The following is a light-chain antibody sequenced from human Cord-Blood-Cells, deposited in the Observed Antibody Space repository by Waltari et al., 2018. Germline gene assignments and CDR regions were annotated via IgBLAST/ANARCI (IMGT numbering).Light chain of an antibody. V-gene: IGLV2-23*01. Sequence: QSALTQPASVSGSPGQSITISCTGTSSDVGSYNLFSWYQQPPGKAPKLMIYEGSKRPSGVSNRFSGSKSGNTASLTISGLQAEDEADYYCCSYAGSGVVFGGGTKLTVL. CDR2: EGS. CDR3: CSYAGSGVV. J-gene: IGLJ2*01. CDR1: SSDVGSYNL.